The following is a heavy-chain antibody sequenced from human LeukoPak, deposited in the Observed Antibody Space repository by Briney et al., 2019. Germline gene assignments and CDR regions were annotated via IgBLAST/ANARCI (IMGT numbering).Heavy chain of an antibody. J-gene: IGHJ4*02. CDR1: GGSIGSYY. CDR3: ARDFLQGVRGNTGGSFDY. V-gene: IGHV4-4*07. CDR2: FYTSESS. D-gene: IGHD3-16*01. Sequence: SETLSLTCTVSGGSIGSYYWSWIRQPAGKGLEWIGRFYTSESSNYNPSLKSRVTMSVDTSKNQFSLKLSSVTAADTAVYYCARDFLQGVRGNTGGSFDYWGQGILVTVSS.